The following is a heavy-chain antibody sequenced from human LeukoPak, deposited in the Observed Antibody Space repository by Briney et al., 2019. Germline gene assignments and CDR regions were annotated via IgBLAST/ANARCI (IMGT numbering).Heavy chain of an antibody. CDR2: ISAYNGNT. CDR3: ARDSVVVPAAAFYYYMDV. J-gene: IGHJ6*03. V-gene: IGHV1-18*01. D-gene: IGHD2-2*01. CDR1: GYTFTSYG. Sequence: ASVKVSCKASGYTFTSYGITWVRQAPGQGLDWMGWISAYNGNTNYAQKLQDRVTMTTDTSTSTAYMELRSLRSDDTAVYYCARDSVVVPAAAFYYYMDVWGKGTTVTVSS.